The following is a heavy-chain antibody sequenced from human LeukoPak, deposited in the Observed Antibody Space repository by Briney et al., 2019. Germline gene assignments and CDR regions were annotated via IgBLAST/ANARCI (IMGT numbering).Heavy chain of an antibody. CDR1: GFTFSSYS. CDR2: ISSSSSYI. D-gene: IGHD3-3*01. Sequence: GGSLRLSCVASGFTFSSYSMNWVRQAPGKGLEWVSSISSSSSYIYYADSVKGRSTISRDNAKNSLYLQMNSLRAEDTAVYYCARAPLTIFGVVTDAFDIWGQGTMVTVSS. J-gene: IGHJ3*02. CDR3: ARAPLTIFGVVTDAFDI. V-gene: IGHV3-21*01.